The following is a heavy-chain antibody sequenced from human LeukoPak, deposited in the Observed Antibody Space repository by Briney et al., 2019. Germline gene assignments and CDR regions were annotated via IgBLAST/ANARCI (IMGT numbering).Heavy chain of an antibody. CDR2: IYGSGGST. D-gene: IGHD2-15*01. V-gene: IGHV3-23*01. J-gene: IGHJ6*02. Sequence: GGTLRLSCAASGFTFSSCAMIWVRQSPGKGLEWVSTIYGSGGSTYYAACVRGRFTISRDKSKNTLYLQMDSLRAEATAVYYCARDTSARGLVVVAAPLSFGMDVWGQGPTVTVPS. CDR3: ARDTSARGLVVVAAPLSFGMDV. CDR1: GFTFSSCA.